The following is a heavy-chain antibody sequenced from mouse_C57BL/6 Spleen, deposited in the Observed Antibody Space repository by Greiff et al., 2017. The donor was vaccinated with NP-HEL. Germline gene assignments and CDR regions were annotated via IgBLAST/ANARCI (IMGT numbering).Heavy chain of an antibody. V-gene: IGHV1-15*01. CDR3: TRLRTAQESPFDY. J-gene: IGHJ2*01. CDR1: GYTFTDYE. CDR2: IDPETGGT. Sequence: QVQLQQSGAELVRPGASVTLSCKASGYTFTDYEMHWVKQTPVHGLEWIGAIDPETGGTAYNQKFKGKAILTAYKSSSTAYMELRSLTSEDSAVYYCTRLRTAQESPFDYWGQGTTLTVSS. D-gene: IGHD3-2*02.